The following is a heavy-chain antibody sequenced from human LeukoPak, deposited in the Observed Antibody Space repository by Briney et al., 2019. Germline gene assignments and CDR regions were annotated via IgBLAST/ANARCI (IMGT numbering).Heavy chain of an antibody. CDR2: ISSSGSTI. CDR1: GFTFSSYE. CDR3: AELGITMIGGV. V-gene: IGHV3-48*03. J-gene: IGHJ6*04. Sequence: GGSLRLSCAASGFTFSSYEMNWVRQAPGKGLEWVSYISSSGSTIYYADSVKGRFTISRDNAKNSLYLHMNSLRAEDTAVYYCAELGITMIGGVXXKGTTVTIXS. D-gene: IGHD3-10*02.